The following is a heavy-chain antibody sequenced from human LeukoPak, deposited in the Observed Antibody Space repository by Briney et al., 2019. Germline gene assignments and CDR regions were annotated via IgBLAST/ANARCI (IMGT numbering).Heavy chain of an antibody. CDR1: GFTFSSYG. D-gene: IGHD3-22*01. CDR2: IWYDGSNK. CDR3: ARAAYDSTGYLTL. J-gene: IGHJ4*02. Sequence: PGGSLRLSCAASGFTFSSYGTHWVRQAPGKGLEWVAVIWYDGSNKYHADSVKGRFTISRDNSKNKLYLQMNSLRAEDTAVYYCARAAYDSTGYLTLWGQGTLVTVSS. V-gene: IGHV3-33*01.